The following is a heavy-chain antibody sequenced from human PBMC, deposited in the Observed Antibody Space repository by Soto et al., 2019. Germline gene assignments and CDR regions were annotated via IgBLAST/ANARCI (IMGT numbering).Heavy chain of an antibody. V-gene: IGHV5-51*01. CDR3: ASSITMVRGVIHYGMDV. CDR2: IYPGDSDT. D-gene: IGHD3-10*01. Sequence: PGESLKISCKGSGYSFTSYWIGWVRQMPGKGLEWMGIIYPGDSDTRYSPSFQGQVTISADKSISTAYLQWSSLKASDTAMYYCASSITMVRGVIHYGMDVWGQGTKVTVSS. J-gene: IGHJ6*02. CDR1: GYSFTSYW.